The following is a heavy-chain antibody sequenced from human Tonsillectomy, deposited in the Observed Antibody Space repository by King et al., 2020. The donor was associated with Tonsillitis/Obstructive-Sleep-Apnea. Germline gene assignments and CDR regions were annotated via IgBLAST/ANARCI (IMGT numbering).Heavy chain of an antibody. CDR3: ARGTYSIFGPDDAFDI. CDR2: ISSSSTYI. J-gene: IGHJ3*02. V-gene: IGHV3-21*01. D-gene: IGHD3-3*01. CDR1: GFKFSSYS. Sequence: VQLVESGGGLVKPGGSPRLSCAASGFKFSSYSMNWVRQAPGKGLEWVSSISSSSTYIYYADSVKGRFTISRDNAKNSLYLQLNSLRAEDTAVYYCARGTYSIFGPDDAFDIWGQGTMVTVSS.